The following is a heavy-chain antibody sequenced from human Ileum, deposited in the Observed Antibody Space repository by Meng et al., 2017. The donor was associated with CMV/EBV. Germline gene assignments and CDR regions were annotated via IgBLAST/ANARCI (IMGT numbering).Heavy chain of an antibody. Sequence: PESGPSLLQPSETLSLTCTVTGGSLTSYYWTWIRQPAGKGLEWIGRIHPTGTTDDNPSLRSRVSMSLDKSKNQFSLKLTSVTAADTAVYYCARAAARGVPVDLWGQGTLVTVSS. CDR3: ARAAARGVPVDL. CDR2: IHPTGTT. J-gene: IGHJ5*02. D-gene: IGHD3-10*01. V-gene: IGHV4-4*07. CDR1: GGSLTSYY.